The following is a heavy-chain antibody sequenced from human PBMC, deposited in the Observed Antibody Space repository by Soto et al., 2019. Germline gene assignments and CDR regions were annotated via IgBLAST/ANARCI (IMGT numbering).Heavy chain of an antibody. D-gene: IGHD3-3*01. J-gene: IGHJ6*02. CDR3: ASRPRVSRVTIFGVDKTDYYGMDV. CDR1: GFTFSSYV. V-gene: IGHV3-48*03. Sequence: GGSLRLSCAASGFTFSSYVMNWVRQAPGKGLEWVSYISSSGSTIYYADSVKGRFTISRDNAKNSLYLQMNSLRAEDTAVYYCASRPRVSRVTIFGVDKTDYYGMDVWGQGTTVTVSS. CDR2: ISSSGSTI.